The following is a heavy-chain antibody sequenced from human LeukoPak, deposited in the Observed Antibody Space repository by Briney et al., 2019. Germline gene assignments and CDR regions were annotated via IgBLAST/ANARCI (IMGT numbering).Heavy chain of an antibody. Sequence: SETLSLTCTVSGGSISPYYWSWIRQPPGKGLEWIGYIYYSGSTNYNPSLKSRVTMSVDTSKNQFSLKLSSVTAADTAVYYCAREKKRGYYYDSSGHNDAFDIWGQGTMVTVSS. CDR2: IYYSGST. CDR3: AREKKRGYYYDSSGHNDAFDI. CDR1: GGSISPYY. J-gene: IGHJ3*02. V-gene: IGHV4-59*12. D-gene: IGHD3-22*01.